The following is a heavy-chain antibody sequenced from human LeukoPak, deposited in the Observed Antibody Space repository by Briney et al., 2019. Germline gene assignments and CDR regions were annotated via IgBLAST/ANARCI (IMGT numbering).Heavy chain of an antibody. CDR1: GGTFSSYA. Sequence: ASVKVSCKASGGTFSSYAISWVRQAPGQGLEWMGRIIPILGIANYAQKFQGRVTITADKSTSTAYMELSSLRSEDTAVHYCARDRNAAAGTYYYYYYGMDVWGQGTTVTVSS. D-gene: IGHD6-13*01. J-gene: IGHJ6*02. CDR2: IIPILGIA. V-gene: IGHV1-69*04. CDR3: ARDRNAAAGTYYYYYYGMDV.